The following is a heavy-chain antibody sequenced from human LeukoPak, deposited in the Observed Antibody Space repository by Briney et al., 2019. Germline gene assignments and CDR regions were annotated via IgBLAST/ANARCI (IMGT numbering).Heavy chain of an antibody. J-gene: IGHJ6*02. Sequence: RSLRLSCAASGFTFSSYGMHWVRQAPGKGLEWVAVISYDGSNKYYADSVKGRFTISRDNSKNTLYLQMNSLRAEDTAVYYCAKDFTIFGVVIPGDVWGQGTTVTVSS. CDR2: ISYDGSNK. D-gene: IGHD3-3*01. CDR1: GFTFSSYG. V-gene: IGHV3-30*18. CDR3: AKDFTIFGVVIPGDV.